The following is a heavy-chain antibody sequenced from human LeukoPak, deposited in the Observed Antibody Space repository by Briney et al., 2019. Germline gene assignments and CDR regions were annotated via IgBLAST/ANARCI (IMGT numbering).Heavy chain of an antibody. CDR3: ARDGSRGVPDY. J-gene: IGHJ4*02. D-gene: IGHD2-8*01. V-gene: IGHV3-48*02. CDR1: GFTFSGYS. Sequence: RSGGSLRLSCAASGFTFSGYSMNWVAQAPGKGLEWLSYITGRSSPIYYADSVKGRFTVSRDNAKNSLYLRMDSLRDEDTAVYYCARDGSRGVPDYWGQGTLVTVSS. CDR2: ITGRSSPI.